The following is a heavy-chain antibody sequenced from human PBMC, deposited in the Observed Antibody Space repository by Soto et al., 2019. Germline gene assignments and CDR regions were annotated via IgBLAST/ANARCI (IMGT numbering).Heavy chain of an antibody. CDR2: IYYSGST. Sequence: SETLSLTCTVSGGSISSSSYYWGWIRQPPGKGLEWIGSIYYSGSTYYNPSLKSRVTISVDTSKNQFSLKPSSLKSEDTAVYYCARALWPPFDNWGQGTLVTVS. CDR1: GGSISSSSYY. V-gene: IGHV4-39*01. J-gene: IGHJ4*02. CDR3: ARALWPPFDN. D-gene: IGHD5-18*01.